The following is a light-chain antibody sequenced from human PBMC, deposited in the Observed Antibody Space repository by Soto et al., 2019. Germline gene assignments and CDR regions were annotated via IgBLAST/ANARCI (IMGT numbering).Light chain of an antibody. CDR1: SSDVGSYNY. CDR2: DVI. J-gene: IGLJ2*01. V-gene: IGLV2-14*03. CDR3: SSYTSSSTLV. Sequence: QSALTQPASVSGSPGQSITFSCTGTSSDVGSYNYVSWYQQHPGKAPILMIYDVIKRPSRVSNRVAGSKSCNTASLTISGLKAEDEADYYCSSYTSSSTLVFGGGTKLTVL.